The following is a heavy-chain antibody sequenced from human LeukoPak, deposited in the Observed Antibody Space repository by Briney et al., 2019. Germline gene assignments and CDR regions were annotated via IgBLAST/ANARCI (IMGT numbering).Heavy chain of an antibody. D-gene: IGHD3-10*01. CDR2: IYTSGST. J-gene: IGHJ5*02. CDR3: ARYGSGSYYNNWFDP. CDR1: GGSISSYY. V-gene: IGHV4-4*07. Sequence: SETLSLTCTVSGGSISSYYWSWIRQPAGKGLEWIGRIYTSGSTNYNPSLKSRVTMSIDTSKNQFSLKLSSVTAADTAVYYCARYGSGSYYNNWFDPWGQGTLVTVSS.